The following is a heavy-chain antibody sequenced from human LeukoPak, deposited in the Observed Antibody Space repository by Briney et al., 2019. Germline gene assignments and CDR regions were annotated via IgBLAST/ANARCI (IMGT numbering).Heavy chain of an antibody. D-gene: IGHD3-22*01. CDR2: ISGSAFST. Sequence: GGSLRLSCTASGFTFTNYAMNWVRQAPGKGLEWVSTISGSAFSTYYADFVKGRFTISRDNFQNKMYLQMNSLRAEDTALYYCAKVFEEGYYDSSGYYFSATKGGFDYWGQGTLVTVSS. J-gene: IGHJ4*02. V-gene: IGHV3-23*01. CDR3: AKVFEEGYYDSSGYYFSATKGGFDY. CDR1: GFTFTNYA.